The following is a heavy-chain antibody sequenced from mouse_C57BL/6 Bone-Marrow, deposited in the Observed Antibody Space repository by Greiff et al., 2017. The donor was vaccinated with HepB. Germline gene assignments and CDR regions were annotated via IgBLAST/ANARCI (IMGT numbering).Heavy chain of an antibody. Sequence: VQLQQSGAELVRPGASVKLSCTASGFNIKDDYMHWVKQRPEQGLEWIGWIDPENGDTEYASKFQGKATITADTSSNTAYLQLSSLTSEDTAVYYCTTEVPYYYGSSYSWFAYWGQGTLVTVSA. CDR2: IDPENGDT. CDR1: GFNIKDDY. CDR3: TTEVPYYYGSSYSWFAY. V-gene: IGHV14-4*01. J-gene: IGHJ3*01. D-gene: IGHD1-1*01.